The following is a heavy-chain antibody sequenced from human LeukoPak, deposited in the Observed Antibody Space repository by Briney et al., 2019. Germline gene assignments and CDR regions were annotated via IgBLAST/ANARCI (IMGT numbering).Heavy chain of an antibody. CDR1: GGSISSNSFY. J-gene: IGHJ4*02. Sequence: SETLSLTCTVSGGSISSNSFYWGWIRQPPGKGLEWIGSIYYSGSTYYNPSLKSRVTISVDTSKNQFSLKLSSVTAADTAVYYCARGGIWSSYGTWGQGTLVTVSS. D-gene: IGHD5-18*01. CDR2: IYYSGST. CDR3: ARGGIWSSYGT. V-gene: IGHV4-39*07.